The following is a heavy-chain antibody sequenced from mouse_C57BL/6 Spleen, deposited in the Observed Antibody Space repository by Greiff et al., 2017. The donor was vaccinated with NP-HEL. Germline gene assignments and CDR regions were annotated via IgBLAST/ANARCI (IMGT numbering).Heavy chain of an antibody. Sequence: EVQLQQSGPELVKPGASVKISCKASGYTFTDYYMNWVKQSHGKSLEWIGDINPNNGGTSYNQKFKGKATLTVDKSSSTDYMELRSLTSEDSAVYYCARGGYYPAWFAYWGQGTLVTVSA. CDR1: GYTFTDYY. CDR3: ARGGYYPAWFAY. V-gene: IGHV1-26*01. CDR2: INPNNGGT. D-gene: IGHD2-3*01. J-gene: IGHJ3*01.